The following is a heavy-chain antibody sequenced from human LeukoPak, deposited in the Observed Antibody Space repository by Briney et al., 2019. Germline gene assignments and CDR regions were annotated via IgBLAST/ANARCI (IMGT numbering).Heavy chain of an antibody. V-gene: IGHV6-1*01. CDR2: TYYRSKWSS. J-gene: IGHJ4*02. CDR1: GDSVSSNSAA. CDR3: ARDLWSGSYYYFDY. Sequence: SQTLSLTCAISGDSVSSNSAAWNWIRQSPSRCLDWLGRTYYRSKWSSDYAVSVKNRITINPDTSKNQFSLHLNSVTPEDTAVYYCARDLWSGSYYYFDYWGQGTLVTVSS. D-gene: IGHD1-26*01.